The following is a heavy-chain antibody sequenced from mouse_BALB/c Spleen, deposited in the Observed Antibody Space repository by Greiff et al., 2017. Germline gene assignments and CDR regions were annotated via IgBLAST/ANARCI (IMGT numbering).Heavy chain of an antibody. CDR3: AREGYDGFMDY. Sequence: KVEESGGDLVKPGGSLKLSCAASGFTFSSYGMSWVRQTPDKRLEWVATISSGGSYTYYPDSVKGRFTISRDNAKNTLYLQMSSLKSEDTAMYYCAREGYDGFMDYWGQGTSVTVSS. V-gene: IGHV5-6*02. J-gene: IGHJ4*01. CDR2: ISSGGSYT. D-gene: IGHD2-14*01. CDR1: GFTFSSYG.